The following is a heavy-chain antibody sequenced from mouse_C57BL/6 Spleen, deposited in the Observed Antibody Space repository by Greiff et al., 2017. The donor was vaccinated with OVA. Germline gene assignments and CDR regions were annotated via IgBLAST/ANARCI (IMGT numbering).Heavy chain of an antibody. Sequence: QVQLQQPGAELVKPGASVKMSCKASGYTFTSYWITWVKQRPGQGLEWIGDIYPGSGSTNYNEKFKSKATLTVDTSSSTAYMQLSSLTSEDSAVYYCARGFPYYSNPYCDMDYWGKGTSVTVSS. CDR1: GYTFTSYW. V-gene: IGHV1-55*01. D-gene: IGHD2-5*01. CDR2: IYPGSGST. J-gene: IGHJ4*01. CDR3: ARGFPYYSNPYCDMDY.